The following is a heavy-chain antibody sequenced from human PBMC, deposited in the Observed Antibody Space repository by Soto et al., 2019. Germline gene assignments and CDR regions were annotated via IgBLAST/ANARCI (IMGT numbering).Heavy chain of an antibody. Sequence: GGSLRLSCAVSGFTVSRNYMSWVRQAPGKGLEWVSVIYSGGNTYYADSVKGRFTISRDNSENTLYLQMNSLRAEDTAVYYCARGRVVLLWFGDHNWFDPWGQGTLVTVSS. V-gene: IGHV3-66*01. CDR2: IYSGGNT. CDR3: ARGRVVLLWFGDHNWFDP. D-gene: IGHD3-10*01. CDR1: GFTVSRNY. J-gene: IGHJ5*02.